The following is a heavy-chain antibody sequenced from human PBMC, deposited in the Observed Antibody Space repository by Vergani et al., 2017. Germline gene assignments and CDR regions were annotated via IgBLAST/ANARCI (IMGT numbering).Heavy chain of an antibody. J-gene: IGHJ4*02. CDR2: IHTSGST. CDR1: GGSINSHNYY. Sequence: QVQLQESGPGLVKPSQTLSLTCTVSGGSINSHNYYWSWIRQPAGKGLEWIGRIHTSGSTNYNPSLKSRVTMSEDTSKNQFSLHLTSVTAADTAVYFCARGSCLGGSCYKPLFDYLGQGILVTVSS. CDR3: ARGSCLGGSCYKPLFDY. V-gene: IGHV4-61*02. D-gene: IGHD2-15*01.